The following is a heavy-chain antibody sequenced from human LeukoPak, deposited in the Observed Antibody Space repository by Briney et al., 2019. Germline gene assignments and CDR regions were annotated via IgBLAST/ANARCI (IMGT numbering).Heavy chain of an antibody. V-gene: IGHV1-18*01. CDR1: GYTFTSYG. CDR3: ARESRWPGPDRVSDY. CDR2: ISAYNGNT. D-gene: IGHD4-23*01. Sequence: GASVKVSCKASGYTFTSYGISWVRQAPGQGLEWMGWISAYNGNTNYAQKLQGRVTMTTDTSTSTAYMGLRSLRSDDTAVYYCARESRWPGPDRVSDYWGQGTLVTVSS. J-gene: IGHJ4*02.